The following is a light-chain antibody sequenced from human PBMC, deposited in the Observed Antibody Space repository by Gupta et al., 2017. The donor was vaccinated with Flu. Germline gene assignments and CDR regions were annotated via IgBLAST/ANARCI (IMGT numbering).Light chain of an antibody. Sequence: EIVLTQSPGSLSLSPGERATLSCRASQTVAGSFLAWYQQQPGQAPRLLIYGASTRAAGIPDRFSGSGSGTDLTLTISRLEPEDFAVYYCQQYGCSPAYTFGQGTKLE. V-gene: IGKV3-20*01. CDR3: QQYGCSPAYT. CDR2: GAS. J-gene: IGKJ2*01. CDR1: QTVAGSF.